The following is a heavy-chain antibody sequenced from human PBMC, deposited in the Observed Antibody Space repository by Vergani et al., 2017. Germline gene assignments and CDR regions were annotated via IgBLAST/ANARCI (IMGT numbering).Heavy chain of an antibody. CDR3: VGDFHSRGPFDV. J-gene: IGHJ4*02. Sequence: QVQLQESGPGLLRPSETLALTCRVSGVSITGGNYWGWGRQSPVSGLEGLGSVFHLGTLYYNPSLQSRVTISLDANNHFSLKLTSVTAADTAVYYCVGDFHSRGPFDVWGQGSLVTVAS. CDR2: VFHLGTL. D-gene: IGHD3/OR15-3a*01. CDR1: GVSITGGNY. V-gene: IGHV4-38-2*02.